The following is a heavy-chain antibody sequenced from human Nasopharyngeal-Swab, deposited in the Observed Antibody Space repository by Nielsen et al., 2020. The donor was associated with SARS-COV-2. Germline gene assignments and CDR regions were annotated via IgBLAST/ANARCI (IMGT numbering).Heavy chain of an antibody. CDR1: GYTFTSYD. V-gene: IGHV1-46*01. J-gene: IGHJ4*02. D-gene: IGHD3-16*01. CDR2: INPSGGST. CDR3: ASSLGEFQAADY. Sequence: ASVKVSCKASGYTFTSYDINWVRQAPGQGLEWMGIINPSGGSTSYAQKFQGRVTMTRDTSTSTVYMELSSLRSEDTAVYYCASSLGEFQAADYWGQGTLVTVSS.